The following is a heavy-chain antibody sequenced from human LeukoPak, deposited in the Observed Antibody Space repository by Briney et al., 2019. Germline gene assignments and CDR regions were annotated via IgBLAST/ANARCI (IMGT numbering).Heavy chain of an antibody. D-gene: IGHD3-22*01. Sequence: GGSLRLSCAASGFTFSNYWMNWVRQAPGKGLELVANIKQDGSELYYVDSVKGRFTISRDNAKNSLYLQMNTLRAEDTAVYYCARVTGYMIEDYFDYWGQGTLVTVSS. CDR2: IKQDGSEL. V-gene: IGHV3-7*03. CDR3: ARVTGYMIEDYFDY. J-gene: IGHJ4*02. CDR1: GFTFSNYW.